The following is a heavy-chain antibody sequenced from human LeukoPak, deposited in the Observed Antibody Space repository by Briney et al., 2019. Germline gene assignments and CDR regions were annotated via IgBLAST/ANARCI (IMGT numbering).Heavy chain of an antibody. CDR1: GFTFRSSE. Sequence: GGSLRLSCAASGFTFRSSEMNWVRQAPGKGLEWVSYISSSGSTIYYADSVKGRFTISRDNAKNSLYLQMNSLRAEDTAVYYCAELAITMIGGVWGKGTTVTISS. D-gene: IGHD3-10*02. J-gene: IGHJ6*04. V-gene: IGHV3-48*03. CDR2: ISSSGSTI. CDR3: AELAITMIGGV.